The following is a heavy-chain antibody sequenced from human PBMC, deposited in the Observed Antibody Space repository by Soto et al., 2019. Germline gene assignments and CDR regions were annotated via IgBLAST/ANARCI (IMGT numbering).Heavy chain of an antibody. Sequence: ASVKVSCKASGYIFINYYIHWVRQAPGQGLEWMGIINPSGFGATYAQKFQGRVTMTRDTSTSTAYMELRSLRSDDTAVYYCARWVYSSGWPPLGWFDPWGQGTLVTVS. V-gene: IGHV1-46*01. CDR2: INPSGFGA. CDR3: ARWVYSSGWPPLGWFDP. D-gene: IGHD6-19*01. CDR1: GYIFINYY. J-gene: IGHJ5*02.